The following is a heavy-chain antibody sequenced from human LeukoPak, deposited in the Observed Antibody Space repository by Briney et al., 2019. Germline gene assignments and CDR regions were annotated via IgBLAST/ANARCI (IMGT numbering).Heavy chain of an antibody. V-gene: IGHV1-24*01. Sequence: ASVKVSCKVSGYSLTELSMHRVRQAPGKGLEWMGGFDPDDGETPLFAQKFQGRVSMTEDTSTDTAYMELSSLSSEDTAVYYCATGTIYCSSCSDDYWGQGTLVTVSS. D-gene: IGHD2-2*01. CDR1: GYSLTELS. CDR3: ATGTIYCSSCSDDY. J-gene: IGHJ4*02. CDR2: FDPDDGET.